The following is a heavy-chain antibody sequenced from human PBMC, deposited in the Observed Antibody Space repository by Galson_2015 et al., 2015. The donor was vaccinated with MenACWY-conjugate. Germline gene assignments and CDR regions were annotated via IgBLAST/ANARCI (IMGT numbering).Heavy chain of an antibody. CDR1: GASITSRNYY. Sequence: SETLSLTCTASGASITSRNYYGSWLRQPPGKGLEWIGTVFYNGTTYYNPSLKSRVAISADTSKNQISLNLNSATAADTATYYCARESSYCAGGTCGYFWGSGTLVTVSS. D-gene: IGHD2-8*02. CDR3: ARESSYCAGGTCGYF. CDR2: VFYNGTT. J-gene: IGHJ4*02. V-gene: IGHV4-39*07.